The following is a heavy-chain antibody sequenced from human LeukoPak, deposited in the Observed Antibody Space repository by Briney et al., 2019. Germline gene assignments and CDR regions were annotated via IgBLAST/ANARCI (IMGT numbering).Heavy chain of an antibody. Sequence: SETLSLTCTVSDVSIKNYYWSWIRQPPGKGLEWIGYIYYSGSTNYNPSLKSRVTISVDTSKNQFSLKLSSVTAADTAVYYCARHAHIQAAAATGWDYWGQGTLVTVSS. V-gene: IGHV4-59*08. CDR1: DVSIKNYY. D-gene: IGHD6-13*01. CDR3: ARHAHIQAAAATGWDY. J-gene: IGHJ4*02. CDR2: IYYSGST.